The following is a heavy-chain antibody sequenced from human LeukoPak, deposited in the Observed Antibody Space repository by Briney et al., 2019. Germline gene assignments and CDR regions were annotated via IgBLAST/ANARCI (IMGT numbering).Heavy chain of an antibody. Sequence: SETLSLTCAVYGGSFSGYYWSWIRQPPGKGLGWIGEINHSGSTNYNPSLKSRVTISVDTSKNQFSLKLSSVTAAGTAVYYCARGPIVVVVAATANWFDPWGQGTLVTVSS. V-gene: IGHV4-34*01. CDR3: ARGPIVVVVAATANWFDP. CDR1: GGSFSGYY. CDR2: INHSGST. D-gene: IGHD2-15*01. J-gene: IGHJ5*02.